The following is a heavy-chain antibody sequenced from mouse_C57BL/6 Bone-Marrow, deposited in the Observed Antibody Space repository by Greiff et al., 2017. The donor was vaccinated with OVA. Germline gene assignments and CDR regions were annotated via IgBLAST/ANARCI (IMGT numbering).Heavy chain of an antibody. CDR3: ARRDSNSWFAY. CDR2: ISSGSSTI. CDR1: GFTFSDYG. D-gene: IGHD2-5*01. V-gene: IGHV5-17*01. J-gene: IGHJ3*01. Sequence: EVKLMESGGGLVKPGGSLKLSCAASGFTFSDYGMHWVRQAPEKGLEWVAYISSGSSTIYYADTVKGRFTISRDNAKNTLFLQMTSLRSEDTAMYYCARRDSNSWFAYWGQGTLVTVSA.